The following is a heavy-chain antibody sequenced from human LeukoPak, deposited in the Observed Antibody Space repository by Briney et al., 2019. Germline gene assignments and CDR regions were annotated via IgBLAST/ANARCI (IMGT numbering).Heavy chain of an antibody. Sequence: GGSLRLSCADSGFLFSNSWMAWVRQAPGRGLEWLANINQDGSAKTCVDSVKGRFTISRDNAKNTLYLQMNSLRAEDTAVYYCARDTADDAFDIWGQGTMVTVSS. CDR1: GFLFSNSW. CDR2: INQDGSAK. J-gene: IGHJ3*02. CDR3: ARDTADDAFDI. V-gene: IGHV3-7*01.